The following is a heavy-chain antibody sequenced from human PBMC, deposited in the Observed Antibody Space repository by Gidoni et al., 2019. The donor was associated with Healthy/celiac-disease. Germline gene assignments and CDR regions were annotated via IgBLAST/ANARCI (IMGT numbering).Heavy chain of an antibody. CDR1: GGTLSSYA. CDR3: ARDAGYYYDSSGYSFDY. V-gene: IGHV1-69*01. Sequence: QVQLVQSGAEVKKPGSSVKVSCKASGGTLSSYAISWVRQAPGQGLEWMGGIIPIFGTANYAQKFQGRVTITADESTSTAYMELSSLRSEDTAVYYCARDAGYYYDSSGYSFDYWGQGTLVTVSS. D-gene: IGHD3-22*01. CDR2: IIPIFGTA. J-gene: IGHJ4*02.